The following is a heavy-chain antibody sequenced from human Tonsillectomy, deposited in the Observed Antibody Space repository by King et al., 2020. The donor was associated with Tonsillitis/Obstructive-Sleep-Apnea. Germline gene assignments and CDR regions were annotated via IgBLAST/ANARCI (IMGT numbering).Heavy chain of an antibody. J-gene: IGHJ4*02. Sequence: QVTLKESGPTLVKPTQTLTLTCTFSGFSLITIVVGVGWILQPPGKALEWVALIYWAEVKRYSPSLKSRLTITKDTSKNQVVLTMTNMDPVDTATYYCAHKVRGAYFDYWGQGTLVTVSS. CDR3: AHKVRGAYFDY. V-gene: IGHV2-5*02. D-gene: IGHD3-10*01. CDR1: GFSLITIVVG. CDR2: IYWAEVK.